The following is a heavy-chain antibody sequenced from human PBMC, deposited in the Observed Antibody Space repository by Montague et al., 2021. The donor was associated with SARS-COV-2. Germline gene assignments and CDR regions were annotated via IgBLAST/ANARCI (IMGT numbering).Heavy chain of an antibody. J-gene: IGHJ3*01. CDR3: ARLKRYFDSSGSPSAFDF. CDR1: GGSITNNIYY. Sequence: SETLSLTCTVSGGSITNNIYYWAWIRQPPGKDLVWIGSIDYTGNTHYNPSLKIRTTISVVTSKNHFTLKLSSVTAAETAVYYCARLKRYFDSSGSPSAFDFWGQGTKVTVSS. D-gene: IGHD3-22*01. V-gene: IGHV4-39*02. CDR2: IDYTGNT.